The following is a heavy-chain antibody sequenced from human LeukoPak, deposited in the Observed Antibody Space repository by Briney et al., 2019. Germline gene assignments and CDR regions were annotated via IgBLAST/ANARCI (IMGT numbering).Heavy chain of an antibody. V-gene: IGHV3-48*03. J-gene: IGHJ4*02. D-gene: IGHD4-17*01. CDR2: ISSSGSTI. CDR1: GFTFSSYE. Sequence: GGSLRLSCAASGFTFSSYEMNWVRQAPGKGLEWVSYISSSGSTIYYADSVKGRFTISRDNAKNSLYLQMNSLRAEDTAVYYCARDTRGDYGDSVWYFDYWGQGTLVTVSS. CDR3: ARDTRGDYGDSVWYFDY.